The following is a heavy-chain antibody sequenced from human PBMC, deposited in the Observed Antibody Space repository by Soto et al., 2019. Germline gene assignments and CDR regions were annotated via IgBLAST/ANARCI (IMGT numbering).Heavy chain of an antibody. Sequence: SLRLSCAASGFTFDDYAMHWVRQAPGKGLEWVSGISWNSGSIGYADSVKGRFTISRDNAKSSLYLQMNSLRAEDTALYYCAKDYQYGMDVWGQGTTVTVSS. CDR2: ISWNSGSI. J-gene: IGHJ6*02. V-gene: IGHV3-9*01. CDR3: AKDYQYGMDV. CDR1: GFTFDDYA.